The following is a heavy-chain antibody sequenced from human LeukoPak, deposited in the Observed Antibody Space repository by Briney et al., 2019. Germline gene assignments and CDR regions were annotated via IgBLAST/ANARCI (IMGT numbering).Heavy chain of an antibody. D-gene: IGHD4-17*01. CDR3: AREDPQTTVPEGMDV. V-gene: IGHV4-59*01. CDR2: IYYSGTT. CDR1: GGSISYYY. J-gene: IGHJ6*02. Sequence: KSSETLSLTCTVSGGSISYYYWSWIRQSPGKGLEWIGYIYYSGTTNYNPSLKSRVTISVDTSKNQFSLQLRSVTAADTAVYYCAREDPQTTVPEGMDVWGQETTVTVSS.